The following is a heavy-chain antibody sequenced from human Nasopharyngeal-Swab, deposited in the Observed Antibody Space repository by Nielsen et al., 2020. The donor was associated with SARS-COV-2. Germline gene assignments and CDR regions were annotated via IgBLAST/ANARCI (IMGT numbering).Heavy chain of an antibody. Sequence: GGSLRLSCAASGFTFSSYGMHWVRQAPVTGLDWVSVISYDGSNKYYADSVKGRFTISRDNSKNTLYLQMNSLRAEDTAVYYCAKEGEWEVLGGAFDIWGQGTMVTVSS. CDR1: GFTFSSYG. J-gene: IGHJ3*02. CDR3: AKEGEWEVLGGAFDI. V-gene: IGHV3-30*18. CDR2: ISYDGSNK. D-gene: IGHD1-26*01.